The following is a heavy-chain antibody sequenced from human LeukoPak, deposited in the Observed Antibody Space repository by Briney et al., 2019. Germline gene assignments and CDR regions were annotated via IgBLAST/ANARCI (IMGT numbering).Heavy chain of an antibody. V-gene: IGHV4-34*01. CDR1: GGSFSGYY. D-gene: IGHD3-22*01. CDR2: INHSGST. Sequence: SETLSLTCAVCGGSFSGYYWSWIRQPPGKGLEWIGEINHSGSTNYNPSLKSRVTISVDTSKNQFSLKLSSVTAADTAVYYCARDPLNYDSSGGGVDPWGQGTLVTVSS. CDR3: ARDPLNYDSSGGGVDP. J-gene: IGHJ5*02.